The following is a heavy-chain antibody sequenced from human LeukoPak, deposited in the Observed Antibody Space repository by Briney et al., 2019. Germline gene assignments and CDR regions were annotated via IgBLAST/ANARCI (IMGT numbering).Heavy chain of an antibody. J-gene: IGHJ4*02. CDR2: INPNSGGT. Sequence: ASVKVSCKTSGYTFTGYYMHWVRQAPGQGLEWMGWINPNSGGTNYAQTFRGRVTMTRDTSTSTAFMEVSSLRSDDTAVYYCARGGYSAYDYGYWGQGTPVTVSS. D-gene: IGHD5-12*01. CDR3: ARGGYSAYDYGY. V-gene: IGHV1-2*02. CDR1: GYTFTGYY.